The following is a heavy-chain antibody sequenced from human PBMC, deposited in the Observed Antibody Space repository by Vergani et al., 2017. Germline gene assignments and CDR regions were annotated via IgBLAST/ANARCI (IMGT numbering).Heavy chain of an antibody. CDR3: ARNKYSGYDYRAAFES. CDR1: GGKFSHYA. J-gene: IGHJ4*02. V-gene: IGHV1-69*12. CDR2: IIPMFGTA. Sequence: QVQLVQSGAEVKKPGSSVKVSCRASGGKFSHYAINWVRQAPGQGLEWMGGIIPMFGTANYAQKFQDKITITADESTSTVYMELSSLKSEDTAVYYCARNKYSGYDYRAAFESWGRGTRVTVSS. D-gene: IGHD5-12*01.